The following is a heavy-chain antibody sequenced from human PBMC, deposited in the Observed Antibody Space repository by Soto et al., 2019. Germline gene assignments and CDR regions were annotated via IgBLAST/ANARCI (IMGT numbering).Heavy chain of an antibody. V-gene: IGHV1-69*13. CDR2: IIPIFGTA. CDR1: GGTFSSYA. CDR3: ARGQRIAAASQAANWFDP. J-gene: IGHJ5*02. D-gene: IGHD6-13*01. Sequence: SVKVSCKASGGTFSSYAISWVRQAPGQGLEWMGGIIPIFGTANYAQKFQGRVTITADESTSTAYMELSSLRSEDTAVYYCARGQRIAAASQAANWFDPWGQGTLVTVPS.